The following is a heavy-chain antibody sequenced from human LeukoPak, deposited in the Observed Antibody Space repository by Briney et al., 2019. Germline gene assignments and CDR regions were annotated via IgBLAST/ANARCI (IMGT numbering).Heavy chain of an antibody. CDR1: GYTFTSYG. CDR3: ARDRRPFNYYDSSGYYYGGGYYFDY. D-gene: IGHD3-22*01. CDR2: ISAYNGNT. V-gene: IGHV1-18*01. J-gene: IGHJ4*02. Sequence: EASVKVSCKASGYTFTSYGISWVRQAPGQGLEWMGWISAYNGNTNYAQKLQGRVTMTTDTSTSTAYMELRSLRSDDTAVYYCARDRRPFNYYDSSGYYYGGGYYFDYWGQGTLVTVSS.